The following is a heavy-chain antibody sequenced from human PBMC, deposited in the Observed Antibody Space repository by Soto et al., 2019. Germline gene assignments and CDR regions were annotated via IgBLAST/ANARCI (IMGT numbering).Heavy chain of an antibody. Sequence: PSETLSLTCTVSGGSISSGGYYWSWIRQHPGKGLEWIGYIYYSGSTYYNPSLKSRVTISVDTSKNQFSLKLSSVTAADTAVYYCARVGQSGIVATILDYWGQGTLVTVSS. CDR1: GGSISSGGYY. V-gene: IGHV4-31*03. CDR3: ARVGQSGIVATILDY. D-gene: IGHD5-12*01. J-gene: IGHJ4*02. CDR2: IYYSGST.